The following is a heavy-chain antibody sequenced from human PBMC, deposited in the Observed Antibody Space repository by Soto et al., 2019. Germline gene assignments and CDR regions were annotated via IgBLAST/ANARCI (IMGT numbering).Heavy chain of an antibody. J-gene: IGHJ4*02. CDR3: AREGAARGGTLDY. CDR2: IDPSDSYT. V-gene: IGHV5-10-1*01. D-gene: IGHD6-6*01. CDR1: GYTFSTYW. Sequence: GESLKISCEGSGYTFSTYWISWVRQMPEKGLEWMGRIDPSDSYTKYSPSFQGHVSISADKSINTAYLQWNSLRAEDTAVYYCAREGAARGGTLDYWGQGTLVTVSS.